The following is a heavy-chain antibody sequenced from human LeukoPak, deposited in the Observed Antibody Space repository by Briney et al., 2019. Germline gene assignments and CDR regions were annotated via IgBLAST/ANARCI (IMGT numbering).Heavy chain of an antibody. CDR3: AKDHYLLLWFGESFY. CDR1: GFTFDDYA. D-gene: IGHD3-10*01. Sequence: PGRSLRLSCAASGFTFDDYAMHWVRQAPGKGLEWVSGISWNSGSIGYADSVKGRFTISRDNAKNSLYLQMNSLRAEDTAVYYCAKDHYLLLWFGESFYWGQGTLVTVSS. J-gene: IGHJ4*02. V-gene: IGHV3-9*01. CDR2: ISWNSGSI.